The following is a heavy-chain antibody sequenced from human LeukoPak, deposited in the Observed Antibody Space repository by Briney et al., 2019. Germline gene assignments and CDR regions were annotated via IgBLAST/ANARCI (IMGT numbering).Heavy chain of an antibody. J-gene: IGHJ4*02. CDR1: GYTFTSYG. Sequence: ASVKVSCKASGYTFTSYGISWVRQAPGQGLEGMGWISAYNGNTNYAQKLQDRVTMTTDTSTRTAYMELRSLRSDDTAVYYCARDLIEDSSSSSSGYWGQGTLVTFSS. CDR2: ISAYNGNT. D-gene: IGHD6-6*01. V-gene: IGHV1-18*01. CDR3: ARDLIEDSSSSSSGY.